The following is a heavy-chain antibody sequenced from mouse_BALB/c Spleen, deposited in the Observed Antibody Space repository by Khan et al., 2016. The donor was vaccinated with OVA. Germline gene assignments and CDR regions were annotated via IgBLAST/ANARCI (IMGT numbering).Heavy chain of an antibody. V-gene: IGHV5-17*02. CDR1: GFTFSSFG. D-gene: IGHD1-1*02. CDR3: ASILGIYAMDY. J-gene: IGHJ4*01. CDR2: ISSGSSTF. Sequence: EVKLEESGGGLVQPGGSRKLSCAASGFTFSSFGMFWIRQAPEKGLEWVAYISSGSSTFYYADTVKGRFTISRDNPKNTLFLQMTSLRSEDTAMYYCASILGIYAMDYWGQGTSVTVSS.